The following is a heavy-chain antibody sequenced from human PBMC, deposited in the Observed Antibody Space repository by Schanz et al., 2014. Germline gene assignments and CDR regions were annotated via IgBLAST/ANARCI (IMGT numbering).Heavy chain of an antibody. CDR2: ISWNSGSI. CDR1: GFIFDDYG. CDR3: AKDGIMVQGVIWERYFDS. J-gene: IGHJ4*02. V-gene: IGHV3-9*01. Sequence: EVQLVESGGGLVKPGESLRLSCAASGFIFDDYGMSWVRQVPGKGLEWVSSISWNSGSIDYADSVKGRFTISRDNAKNSLYLQMNSLRAEDTALYYCAKDGIMVQGVIWERYFDSWGQGTLVTVSS. D-gene: IGHD3-10*01.